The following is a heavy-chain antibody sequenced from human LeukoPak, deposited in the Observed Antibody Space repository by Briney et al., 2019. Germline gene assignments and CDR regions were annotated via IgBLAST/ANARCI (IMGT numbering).Heavy chain of an antibody. J-gene: IGHJ4*02. CDR1: GFTFSSYW. CDR2: INPDGGST. Sequence: GGSLRLSCAASGFTFSSYWMHWVRQAPGKGLVWVSRINPDGGSTMYADSVKGRFTISRDNAKNTLYLQMNSLRAEDTAVYYCARVTGTSQEYWGQGTLVTVSS. D-gene: IGHD2-2*01. CDR3: ARVTGTSQEY. V-gene: IGHV3-74*03.